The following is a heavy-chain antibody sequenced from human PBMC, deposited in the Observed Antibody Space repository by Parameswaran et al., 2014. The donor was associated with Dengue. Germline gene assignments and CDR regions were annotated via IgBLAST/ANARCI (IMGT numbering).Heavy chain of an antibody. Sequence: WIRQPPGKGLVWVSRINSDGSSTSYADSVKGRFTISRDNAKNTLYLQMNSLRAEDTAVYYCARVSSATDYYASGTSAFDIWGQGTMVTVSS. D-gene: IGHD3-10*01. V-gene: IGHV3-74*01. CDR3: ARVSSATDYYASGTSAFDI. CDR2: INSDGSST. J-gene: IGHJ3*02.